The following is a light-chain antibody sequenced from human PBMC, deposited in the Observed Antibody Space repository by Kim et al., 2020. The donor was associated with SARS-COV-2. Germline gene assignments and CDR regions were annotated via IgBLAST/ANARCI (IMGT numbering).Light chain of an antibody. CDR3: QQYGRLIT. J-gene: IGKJ5*01. V-gene: IGKV3-20*01. Sequence: EIVLTQSPGTLSLSPGERATLSCRASQSVTSNYIAWYLQKPGQAPRLLMYGASSRATGIPDRFSGSGSGTDFTLTISRLEPEDFAVYYCQQYGRLITFGQGTRLEIK. CDR2: GAS. CDR1: QSVTSNY.